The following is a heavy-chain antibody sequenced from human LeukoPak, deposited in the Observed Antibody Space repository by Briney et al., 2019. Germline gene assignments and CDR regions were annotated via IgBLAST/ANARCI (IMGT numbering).Heavy chain of an antibody. J-gene: IGHJ4*02. D-gene: IGHD5-12*01. V-gene: IGHV3-30*18. Sequence: GGSLRLSCAASGFTFSSYGMHWVRQAPGKGLEWVAVISYDGSNKYYADSVKGRFTISRDNSKNTLYLQMNSLRAEDTAVYYCAKDRHIVATIDVFDYWGQGTLVTVSS. CDR3: AKDRHIVATIDVFDY. CDR2: ISYDGSNK. CDR1: GFTFSSYG.